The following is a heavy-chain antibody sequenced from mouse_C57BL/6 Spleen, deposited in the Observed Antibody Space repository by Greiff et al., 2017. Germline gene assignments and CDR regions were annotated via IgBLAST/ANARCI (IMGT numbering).Heavy chain of an antibody. Sequence: VQLQQPGAELVKPGASVKLSCKASGYTFTSYWMHWVKQRPGQGLEWIGMIHPNSGSTNYNEKFKSKATLTVDKSSSTAYMQLSSLTSEDSAVYYCARTGWVYYDAMDYWGQGTSVTVSS. CDR2: IHPNSGST. CDR3: ARTGWVYYDAMDY. D-gene: IGHD3-1*01. J-gene: IGHJ4*01. V-gene: IGHV1-64*01. CDR1: GYTFTSYW.